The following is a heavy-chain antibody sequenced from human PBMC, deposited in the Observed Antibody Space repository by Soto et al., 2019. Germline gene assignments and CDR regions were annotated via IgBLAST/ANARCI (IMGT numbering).Heavy chain of an antibody. J-gene: IGHJ6*02. Sequence: GESLKISCKGSGYSFTSYWISWVRQMPGKGLEWMGRIDPSDSYTNYSPSFQGHVTISADKSISTAYLQWSSLKASDTAMYYCARHSSSSIYYSGMDVWGQGTTVTVSS. CDR3: ARHSSSSIYYSGMDV. D-gene: IGHD6-6*01. V-gene: IGHV5-10-1*01. CDR2: IDPSDSYT. CDR1: GYSFTSYW.